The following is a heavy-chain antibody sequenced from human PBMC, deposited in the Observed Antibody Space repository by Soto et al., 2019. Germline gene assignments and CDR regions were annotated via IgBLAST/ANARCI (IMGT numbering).Heavy chain of an antibody. D-gene: IGHD3-22*01. CDR2: ISSSGSTI. J-gene: IGHJ4*02. CDR1: GFTFSSCE. Sequence: PGGSLRLSCAASGFTFSSCEMNWVRQAPGKGLEWVSYISSSGSTIYYADSVKGRFTISRDNAKNSLYLQMNSLRAEDTAVYYCASDHYDSRGYYYFDYWGQGTLVTVSS. CDR3: ASDHYDSRGYYYFDY. V-gene: IGHV3-48*03.